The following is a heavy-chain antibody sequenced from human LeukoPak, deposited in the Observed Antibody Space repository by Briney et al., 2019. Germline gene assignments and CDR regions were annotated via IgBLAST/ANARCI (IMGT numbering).Heavy chain of an antibody. Sequence: GGALRLSCAASGFTFSVYVMHWVRQAPGKGLEWVSLMWFDGSDKYYADSVKGRFTISRDNSKNKLYLQMNSLRAEDTAVYHCARGAYRTTGTKTGDYWGQGTLVTVSS. V-gene: IGHV3-33*01. J-gene: IGHJ4*02. CDR2: MWFDGSDK. CDR1: GFTFSVYV. CDR3: ARGAYRTTGTKTGDY. D-gene: IGHD1-1*01.